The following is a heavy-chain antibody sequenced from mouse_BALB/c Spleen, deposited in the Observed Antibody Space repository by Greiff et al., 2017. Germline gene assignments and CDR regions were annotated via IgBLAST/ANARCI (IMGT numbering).Heavy chain of an antibody. CDR3: ARNPWVVEDYYAMDY. D-gene: IGHD1-1*01. V-gene: IGHV2-2*02. Sequence: QVQLKQSGPGLVQPSQSLSITCTVSGFSLTSYGVHWVRQSPGKGLEWLGVIWSGGSTDYNAAFISRLSISKDNSKSQVFFKMNSLQANDTAIYYCARNPWVVEDYYAMDYWGQGTSVTVSS. J-gene: IGHJ4*01. CDR1: GFSLTSYG. CDR2: IWSGGST.